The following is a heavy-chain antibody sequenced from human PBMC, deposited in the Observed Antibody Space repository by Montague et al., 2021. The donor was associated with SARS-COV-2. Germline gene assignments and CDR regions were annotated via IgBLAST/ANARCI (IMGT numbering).Heavy chain of an antibody. J-gene: IGHJ6*02. CDR3: AKWGAITIFGVVPPGGYYYYGMDV. CDR1: GFTFSSYA. V-gene: IGHV3-23*03. D-gene: IGHD3-3*01. Sequence: RSLSLAASGFTFSSYAMSWVRQAPGKGLEWVSVIYSGGSSTYYADSVKGRFTISRDNSKNTLYLQMNSLRAEDTAVYYCAKWGAITIFGVVPPGGYYYYGMDVWGQGTTVTVSS. CDR2: IYSGGSST.